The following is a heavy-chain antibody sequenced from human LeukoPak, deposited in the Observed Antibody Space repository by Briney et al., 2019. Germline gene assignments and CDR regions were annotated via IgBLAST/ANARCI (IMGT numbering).Heavy chain of an antibody. CDR2: VSWNRDYI. CDR1: LFIFEDYA. D-gene: IGHD6-19*01. CDR3: AATSGWYDSYFDY. J-gene: IGHJ4*02. V-gene: IGHV3-9*03. Sequence: GRSLRLSCTGSLFIFEDYAIHWVRQVPGRGLEWVSGVSWNRDYIGYADSVKGRFTISRDNDKNIVYLQMDSLRVDDMSSYYCAATSGWYDSYFDYWGQGIQVTVSS.